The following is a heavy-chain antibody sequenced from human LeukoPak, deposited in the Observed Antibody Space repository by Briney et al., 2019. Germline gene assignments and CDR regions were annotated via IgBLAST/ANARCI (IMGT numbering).Heavy chain of an antibody. CDR1: GYTLTELS. V-gene: IGHV1-24*01. Sequence: ASVKVSCKVSGYTLTELSIHWVRQASGNGLEWMGGFDPEDGETIYAQKFQGRVTMTEDTSTDTAYMEVSSLRSEDTAIYYCATLNCGDGSCYPTHGAFDIWGQGTMVTVSS. CDR3: ATLNCGDGSCYPTHGAFDI. J-gene: IGHJ3*02. D-gene: IGHD2-15*01. CDR2: FDPEDGET.